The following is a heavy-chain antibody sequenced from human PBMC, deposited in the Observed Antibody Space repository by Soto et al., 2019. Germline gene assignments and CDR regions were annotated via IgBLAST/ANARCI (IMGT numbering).Heavy chain of an antibody. Sequence: SVKVSCKASGGTFSSYAISWVRQAPGQGLEWMGGIIPIFGTANYAQKFQGRVTITADKSTSTAYMELSSLRSEDTAVYYCAREYSGCQGGFGYWGQGTLVTVSS. CDR2: IIPIFGTA. CDR3: AREYSGCQGGFGY. D-gene: IGHD1-26*01. CDR1: GGTFSSYA. V-gene: IGHV1-69*06. J-gene: IGHJ4*02.